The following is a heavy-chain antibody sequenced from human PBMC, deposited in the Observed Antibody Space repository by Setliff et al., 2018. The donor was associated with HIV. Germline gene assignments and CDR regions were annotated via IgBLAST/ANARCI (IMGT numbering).Heavy chain of an antibody. V-gene: IGHV3-21*01. CDR1: GFNFRGYN. Sequence: GGSLRLSCAVSGFNFRGYNMNWVRQAPGKGLEWVSSISTSSTYTYYADSVKGRFTISRGNAKNALYLQMNSLRAEDTAVYYCATHRVGQRPWLSDFWGQGTLVTVSS. D-gene: IGHD5-12*01. CDR2: ISTSSTYT. CDR3: ATHRVGQRPWLSDF. J-gene: IGHJ4*02.